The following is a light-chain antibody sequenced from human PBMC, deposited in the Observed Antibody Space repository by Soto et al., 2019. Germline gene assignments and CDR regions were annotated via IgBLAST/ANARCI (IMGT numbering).Light chain of an antibody. CDR3: QQRTDRPPWT. V-gene: IGKV3-11*01. CDR1: QSIGLA. CDR2: DAS. Sequence: EIVLTQSPATLSLSPEERATLSCRASQSIGLAIAWYQHKPGQAPRLLIFDASQRATGIPARFRGSGSGTDLTLSISSLAPEDFAVYYCQQRTDRPPWTFGQGTKVYSK. J-gene: IGKJ1*01.